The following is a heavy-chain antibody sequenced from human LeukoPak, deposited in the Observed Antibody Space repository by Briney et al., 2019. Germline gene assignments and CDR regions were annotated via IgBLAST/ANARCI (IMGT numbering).Heavy chain of an antibody. D-gene: IGHD5-12*01. CDR3: ARVRDSGYDSGYYDYMDV. CDR2: ISSRSGYI. CDR1: GFTFSSYS. Sequence: PRGSLRDSCAASGFTFSSYSMNWVRQAPGKGLEWVSSISSRSGYIYYADSVKGRFTISRDNAKNSLYLQMNSLRAEDTAVYYCARVRDSGYDSGYYDYMDVWGKGPAVRVFS. V-gene: IGHV3-21*01. J-gene: IGHJ6*03.